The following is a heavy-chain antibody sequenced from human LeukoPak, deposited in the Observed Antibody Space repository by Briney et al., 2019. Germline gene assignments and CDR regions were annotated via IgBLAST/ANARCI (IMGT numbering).Heavy chain of an antibody. CDR2: ISYGGSNK. V-gene: IGHV3-30*04. D-gene: IGHD2-15*01. J-gene: IGHJ6*02. Sequence: GGSLRLSCAASGFTFTSYAMSWVRQAPGKGLEWVAVISYGGSNKYYADSVKGRFTISRDNSKNTLYLEMNSLRAEDTAVYYCARDRISPASYGMDVWGQGTTVTVSS. CDR3: ARDRISPASYGMDV. CDR1: GFTFTSYA.